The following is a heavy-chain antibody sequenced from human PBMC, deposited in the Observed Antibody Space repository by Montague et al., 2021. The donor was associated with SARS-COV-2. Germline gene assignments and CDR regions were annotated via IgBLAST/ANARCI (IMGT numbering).Heavy chain of an antibody. CDR1: GGSISSSNW. V-gene: IGHV4-4*02. Sequence: SETLSLTCAVSGGSISSSNWWSWVRQPPGKGLEWIGEIYHSGSTNYNPSLKSRVTISVDKSKNQFSLKLSSVTAADTAVYYCARGRYYYGSSGYYPPDAFDIWGQGTMVTVSS. CDR3: ARGRYYYGSSGYYPPDAFDI. D-gene: IGHD3-22*01. CDR2: IYHSGST. J-gene: IGHJ3*02.